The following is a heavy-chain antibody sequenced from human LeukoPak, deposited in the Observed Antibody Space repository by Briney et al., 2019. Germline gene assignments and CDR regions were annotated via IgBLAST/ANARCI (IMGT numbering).Heavy chain of an antibody. CDR1: GFTFSSYG. V-gene: IGHV3-33*01. Sequence: GGSLRLSCAASGFTFSSYGMHWVRQAPGKGLEWVAVIWYDGSNKYYADSVKGRFTISRDNSKNTLYLQMSGLRAEDTAVYYCARDRAEGPSRLDNWGQGTLVTVSS. D-gene: IGHD2-2*01. J-gene: IGHJ4*02. CDR3: ARDRAEGPSRLDN. CDR2: IWYDGSNK.